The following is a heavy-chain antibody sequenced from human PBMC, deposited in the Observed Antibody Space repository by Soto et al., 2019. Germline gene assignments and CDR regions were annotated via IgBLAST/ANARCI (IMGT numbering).Heavy chain of an antibody. V-gene: IGHV4-39*01. CDR3: ASPISYGYPSFDY. D-gene: IGHD5-18*01. CDR1: GGSISIGTDY. J-gene: IGHJ4*02. Sequence: PSETLSLTCDVSGGSISIGTDYWGWIRQPPGKGLEWIGNIHYSGSTNYNPSLKSRVTISVDTSKNQFSLKLSSVTAADTAVYYCASPISYGYPSFDYWGQGTLVTVSS. CDR2: IHYSGST.